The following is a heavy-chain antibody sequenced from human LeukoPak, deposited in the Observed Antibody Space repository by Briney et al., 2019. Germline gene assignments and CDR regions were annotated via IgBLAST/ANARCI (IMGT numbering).Heavy chain of an antibody. V-gene: IGHV4-30-4*08. D-gene: IGHD3-22*01. Sequence: TPSETLSLTCTVSGGSISSGDYYWSWIRQPPGKGLEWIGYIYYSGSTYYNPSLKSRVTISVDTSKNQFSLKLSSVTAADTAVYYCAREAVGAVVVIPDYWGQGTLVTVSS. J-gene: IGHJ4*02. CDR3: AREAVGAVVVIPDY. CDR2: IYYSGST. CDR1: GGSISSGDYY.